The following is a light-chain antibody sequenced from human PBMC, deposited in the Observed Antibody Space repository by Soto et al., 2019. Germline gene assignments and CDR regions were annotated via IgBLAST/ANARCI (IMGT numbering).Light chain of an antibody. CDR2: GAS. CDR3: QQYGSSRT. Sequence: EIVLTQSPGTLSLSPGERATLSCRASQSFISYLAWYQQKPSQAPRLLNYGASSRATGIPDRFSGSGSGTDFTLSISILEPEDSAVYYCQQYGSSRTFGQGTKVDIK. V-gene: IGKV3-20*01. CDR1: QSFISY. J-gene: IGKJ1*01.